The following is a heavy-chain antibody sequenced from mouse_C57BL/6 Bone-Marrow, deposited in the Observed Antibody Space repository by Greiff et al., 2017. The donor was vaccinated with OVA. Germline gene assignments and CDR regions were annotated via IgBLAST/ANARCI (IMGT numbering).Heavy chain of an antibody. J-gene: IGHJ1*03. CDR3: ARHRYFDV. V-gene: IGHV5-12*01. CDR1: GFTFSDYY. CDR2: ISNGGGST. Sequence: EVQGVESGGGLVQPGGSLKLSCAASGFTFSDYYMYWVRQTPEKRLEWVAYISNGGGSTYYPDTVKGRFTISRDNAKNTLYLQMSRLKSEDTAMYYCARHRYFDVWGTGTTVTVSS.